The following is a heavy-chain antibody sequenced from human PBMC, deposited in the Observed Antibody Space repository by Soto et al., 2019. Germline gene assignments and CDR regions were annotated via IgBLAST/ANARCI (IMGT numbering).Heavy chain of an antibody. CDR3: ARDRSSSWPNDAFDI. Sequence: EVQLVESGGGLVQPGGSLRLSCAASGFTFSSYDMHWVRQATGKGLEWVSAIGTAGDTYYPGSVKGRFTISRENAKNSVYLQMNSLRAEDTAVYYSARDRSSSWPNDAFDIWGQGTMVTVSS. D-gene: IGHD6-13*01. J-gene: IGHJ3*02. CDR1: GFTFSSYD. V-gene: IGHV3-13*01. CDR2: IGTAGDT.